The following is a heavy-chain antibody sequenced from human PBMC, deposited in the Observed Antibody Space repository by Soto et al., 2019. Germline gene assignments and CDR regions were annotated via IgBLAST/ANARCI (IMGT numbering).Heavy chain of an antibody. CDR1: GFTFSNYW. Sequence: EVQLVESGGGLVQPGGSLRLSCAGSGFTFSNYWMHWVRQAPGKGLEWVSRIDHDGPTDYADSVRGRFPISRDHAENTLYLQMNTLRPEDTAVYYCVRDSHGDYWGQGTLVTVSS. J-gene: IGHJ4*02. CDR2: IDHDGPT. V-gene: IGHV3-74*01. CDR3: VRDSHGDY.